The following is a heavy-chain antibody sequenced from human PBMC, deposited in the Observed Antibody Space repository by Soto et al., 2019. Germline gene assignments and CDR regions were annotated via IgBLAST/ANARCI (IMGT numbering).Heavy chain of an antibody. J-gene: IGHJ4*02. CDR2: IRNKTNNYST. V-gene: IGHV3-73*01. D-gene: IGHD5-18*01. CDR1: GFTFRDAA. CDR3: SARRGWTAVGLLDD. Sequence: PGGSLRLSCAASGFTFRDAAMHWVRQASGKGLEWIGRIRNKTNNYSTTFIESVRGRFTTSRDDSKNTVYLQMNRLRIDDTAVYYCSARRGWTAVGLLDDWGLGTLVTVSS.